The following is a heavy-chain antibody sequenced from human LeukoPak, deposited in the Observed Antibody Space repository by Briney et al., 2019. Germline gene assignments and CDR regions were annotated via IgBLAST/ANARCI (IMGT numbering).Heavy chain of an antibody. CDR3: ARVDTAMDPFDY. V-gene: IGHV3-74*01. Sequence: GXSLRLSCAASGFTFSNYWMHWVRQAPGKGLVWVPRINSDGSSTTYADSEKGRFTISREKAKKTVYMQMNSLRAEDTAVYYCARVDTAMDPFDYWGQGTQVTVSS. CDR1: GFTFSNYW. J-gene: IGHJ4*02. D-gene: IGHD5-18*01. CDR2: INSDGSST.